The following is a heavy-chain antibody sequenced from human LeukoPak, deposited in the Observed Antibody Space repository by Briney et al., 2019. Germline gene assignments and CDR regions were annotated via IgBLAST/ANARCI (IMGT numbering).Heavy chain of an antibody. CDR3: ARDRYYYGSGSTRYYFDY. V-gene: IGHV1-46*01. D-gene: IGHD3-10*01. Sequence: ASVKVSFKASGYTFTSYYMHWVRQAPGQGLEWMGIIYPSGGSTSYAQKFQGRVTMTRDTSMSTVYMELSSLRSEDTAVYYCARDRYYYGSGSTRYYFDYWGQGTLVTVSS. CDR1: GYTFTSYY. J-gene: IGHJ4*02. CDR2: IYPSGGST.